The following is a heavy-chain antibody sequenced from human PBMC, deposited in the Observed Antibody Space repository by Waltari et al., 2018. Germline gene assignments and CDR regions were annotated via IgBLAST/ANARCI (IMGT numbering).Heavy chain of an antibody. J-gene: IGHJ5*02. CDR3: TRGGNYDFWSHRPFVDP. CDR1: GASFSDYY. Sequence: QVQLQQWGAGLLGPSETLSLTCAVYGASFSDYYWGWVRQPPGKGLEWIGQIRHPGSTNYNPSLKSRVTISIDTPRSQLSLRLSSVTAADTALYFCTRGGNYDFWSHRPFVDPWGQGTLVTVSS. D-gene: IGHD3-3*01. CDR2: IRHPGST. V-gene: IGHV4-34*01.